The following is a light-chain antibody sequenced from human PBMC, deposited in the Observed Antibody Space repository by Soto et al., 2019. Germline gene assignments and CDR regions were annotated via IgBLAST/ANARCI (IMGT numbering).Light chain of an antibody. CDR2: AAS. CDR1: EGISSY. Sequence: DIQMTQSPSSLSASVGDRVTITCRASEGISSYLNWYQLKPGTAPKLLLYAASNLQSGVPPRFSGSGSGKDFTLNIGALQPDDVATYYCHQSFSSPRTFGQGTKVEVK. V-gene: IGKV1-39*01. J-gene: IGKJ1*01. CDR3: HQSFSSPRT.